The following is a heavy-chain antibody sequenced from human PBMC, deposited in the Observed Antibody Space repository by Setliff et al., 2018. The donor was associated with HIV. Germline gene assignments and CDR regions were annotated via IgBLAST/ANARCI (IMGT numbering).Heavy chain of an antibody. Sequence: SSETLSLTCAVYGGSFSGCYWSWIRQPPGKGLEWIGEINHSGSTNYNPSLKSRVTISVDTSKNQFSLRLSSVTAADSAVYYCARRPAGAVAGGYGMDVWGQGTTVTVSS. CDR1: GGSFSGCY. CDR3: ARRPAGAVAGGYGMDV. D-gene: IGHD6-19*01. CDR2: INHSGST. V-gene: IGHV4-34*01. J-gene: IGHJ6*02.